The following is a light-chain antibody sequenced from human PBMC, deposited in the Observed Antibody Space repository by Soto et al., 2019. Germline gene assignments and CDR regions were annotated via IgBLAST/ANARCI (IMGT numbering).Light chain of an antibody. V-gene: IGKV1-9*01. Sequence: DIQLTQSPSFLSASVGDRVTITCRASQGISSYVAWYQQKPGKAPKVLIYAASTLKSGVPSRFSGSGSGTEFTLTISSLQPEDFATYHCQQVKNYPLTYGRGTRVEIK. J-gene: IGKJ4*01. CDR2: AAS. CDR3: QQVKNYPLT. CDR1: QGISSY.